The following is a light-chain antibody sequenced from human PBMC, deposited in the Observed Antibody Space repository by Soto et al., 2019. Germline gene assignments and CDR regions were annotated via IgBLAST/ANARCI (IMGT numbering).Light chain of an antibody. V-gene: IGLV2-14*03. CDR2: DVS. CDR1: SSDVGSYNY. J-gene: IGLJ1*01. Sequence: QSALTQPASVSGSPGQSITISCTGTSSDVGSYNYVSWYQHHPGKVPQLMIYDVSNRPSGVSNRFSGSKSGNTASLTISGLQAEDEADYYCSSYTSSNTYVFGPGTKLTVL. CDR3: SSYTSSNTYV.